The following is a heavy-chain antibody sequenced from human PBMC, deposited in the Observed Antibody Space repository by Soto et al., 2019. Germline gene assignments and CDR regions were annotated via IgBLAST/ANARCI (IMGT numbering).Heavy chain of an antibody. CDR2: IKQDGSEK. CDR3: ARGYSDYDFWSGYTVDASDI. V-gene: IGHV3-7*01. Sequence: GGSLRLSCAASGFTFSSYWMSWVRQAPGKGLEWVANIKQDGSEKYYVDSVKGRFTISRDNAKNSLYLQMNSLRAEDTAVYYCARGYSDYDFWSGYTVDASDIWGQGTMVTVSS. J-gene: IGHJ3*02. CDR1: GFTFSSYW. D-gene: IGHD3-3*01.